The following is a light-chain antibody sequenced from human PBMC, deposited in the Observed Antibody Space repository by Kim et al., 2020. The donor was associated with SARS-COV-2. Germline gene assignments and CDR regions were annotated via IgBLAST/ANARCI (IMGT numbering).Light chain of an antibody. Sequence: GDSGTIFWREGEDSNNYLACFQQKPGKAPESVICSASSLQDGVPSMFSGRRSGTDFILTMGSLQPEDFATYYCQQYHTYPLTCGGGTKLEIK. V-gene: IGKV1-16*01. CDR1: EDSNNY. J-gene: IGKJ4*01. CDR2: SAS. CDR3: QQYHTYPLT.